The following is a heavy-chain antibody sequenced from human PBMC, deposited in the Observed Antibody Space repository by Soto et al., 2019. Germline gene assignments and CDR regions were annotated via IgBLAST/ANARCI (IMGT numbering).Heavy chain of an antibody. J-gene: IGHJ6*02. CDR3: ARGPLLDCSSTSCDPDDYYYYGMDV. Sequence: QVQLVQSGAEVKKPGSSVKVSCKASGGTFSSYAISWVRQAPGQGLEWMGGIIPIFGTANYAQKFQGRVTITADASTSTAYMELSSLRSEDTAVYYCARGPLLDCSSTSCDPDDYYYYGMDVWGQGTTVTVSS. CDR2: IIPIFGTA. CDR1: GGTFSSYA. D-gene: IGHD2-2*01. V-gene: IGHV1-69*01.